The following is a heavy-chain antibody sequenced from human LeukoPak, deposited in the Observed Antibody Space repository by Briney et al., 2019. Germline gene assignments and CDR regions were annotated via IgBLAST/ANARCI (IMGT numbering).Heavy chain of an antibody. CDR2: IYPVDSDT. J-gene: IGHJ4*02. Sequence: RGESLKISCKGPVYIFTNYWIAWVRQMPGKGLAWMGMIYPVDSDTRYSPSFHGQVTISVDKSISTAYLQWSSLKASDTAMYYCARLEGNAFLDYWGQGTLVTVSS. D-gene: IGHD2-8*01. CDR1: VYIFTNYW. V-gene: IGHV5-51*01. CDR3: ARLEGNAFLDY.